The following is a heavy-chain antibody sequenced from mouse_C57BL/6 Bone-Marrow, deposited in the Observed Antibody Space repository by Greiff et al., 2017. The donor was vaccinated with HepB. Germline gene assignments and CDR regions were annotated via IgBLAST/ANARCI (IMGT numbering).Heavy chain of an antibody. D-gene: IGHD2-3*01. CDR1: GFTFSSYG. CDR3: ARPLYDGYSFDY. CDR2: ISSGGSYT. Sequence: EVQGVESGGDLVKPGGSLKLSCAASGFTFSSYGMSWVRQTPDKRLEWVATISSGGSYTYYPDSVKGRFTISRDNAKNTLYLQMSSLKSEDTAMYYCARPLYDGYSFDYWGQGTTLTVSS. V-gene: IGHV5-6*01. J-gene: IGHJ2*01.